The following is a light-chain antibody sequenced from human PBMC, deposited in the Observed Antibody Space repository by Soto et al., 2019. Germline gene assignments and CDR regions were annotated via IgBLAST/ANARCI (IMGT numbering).Light chain of an antibody. CDR1: SSNIGRNA. J-gene: IGLJ3*02. CDR3: IAWDDSLKGPV. V-gene: IGLV1-44*01. CDR2: SHD. Sequence: QSVLTQPPSASGTPGQRVTISCSGSSSNIGRNAVNWYQQVPGTAPKLLLYSHDQRPSGVPDRFSGSKSGTSASLAISGLQSEDEANYYCIAWDDSLKGPVFGGGTKLTVL.